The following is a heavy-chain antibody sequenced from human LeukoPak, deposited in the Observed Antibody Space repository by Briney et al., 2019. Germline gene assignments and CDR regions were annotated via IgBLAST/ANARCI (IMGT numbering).Heavy chain of an antibody. CDR2: IIPIFGTA. V-gene: IGHV1-69*05. CDR1: GGTFSSYA. Sequence: GASVKVSCKASGGTFSSYAISWVRQAPGQGLEWMGGIIPIFGTANYAQKFQGRVTITTDESTSAAYMELSSLRSDDTAVYYCARAVGPPYSSSSPSGYWGQGTLVTVSS. CDR3: ARAVGPPYSSSSPSGY. J-gene: IGHJ4*02. D-gene: IGHD6-6*01.